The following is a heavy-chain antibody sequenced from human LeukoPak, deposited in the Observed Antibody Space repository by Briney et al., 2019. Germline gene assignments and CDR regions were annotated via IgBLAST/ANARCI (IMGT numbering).Heavy chain of an antibody. V-gene: IGHV3-30*04. CDR2: ISYDRSET. CDR3: AREGGYYFDH. Sequence: GGSLRLSCAASGFSFSSYAMHWVRQAPGQGLEWVAVISYDRSETYYADSVKGRFSISRDNSKNTVYLQMNSLRTEDRAVYYCAREGGYYFDHWGQGTLVTVSS. D-gene: IGHD6-25*01. CDR1: GFSFSSYA. J-gene: IGHJ4*02.